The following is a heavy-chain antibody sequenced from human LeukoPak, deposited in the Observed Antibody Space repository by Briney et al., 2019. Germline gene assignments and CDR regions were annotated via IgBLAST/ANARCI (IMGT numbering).Heavy chain of an antibody. J-gene: IGHJ4*02. Sequence: GGSLRLSCAASGFTFSSAWMTWVRQTPGKGLEWIGRIKQMSNGGTTDYAAPVKDRFTISRDDSINTLYLQMNSLKTEDTAVYHCANGGSMAHEKIHNWGQGTLVTVSS. CDR3: ANGGSMAHEKIHN. D-gene: IGHD2/OR15-2a*01. CDR2: IKQMSNGGTT. V-gene: IGHV3-15*01. CDR1: GFTFSSAW.